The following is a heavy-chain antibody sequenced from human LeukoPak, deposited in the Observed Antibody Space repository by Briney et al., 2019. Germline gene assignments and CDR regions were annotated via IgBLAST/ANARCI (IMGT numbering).Heavy chain of an antibody. CDR3: AKEGKTRNWNYYQAKSVY. D-gene: IGHD1-7*01. J-gene: IGHJ4*02. CDR1: GFTFSSYS. CDR2: ISSSSSYI. V-gene: IGHV3-21*04. Sequence: GGSLRLSCAASGFTFSSYSMNWVRQAPGKGLEWVSSISSSSSYIYYADSVKGRFTISRDNSKNTLSLQMNSLRAEDTAVYYCAKEGKTRNWNYYQAKSVYWGQGTLVTVSS.